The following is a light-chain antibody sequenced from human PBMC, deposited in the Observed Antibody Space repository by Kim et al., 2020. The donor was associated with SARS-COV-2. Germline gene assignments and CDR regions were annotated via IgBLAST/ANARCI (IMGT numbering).Light chain of an antibody. CDR3: QQYSTYWVT. V-gene: IGKV1-5*01. CDR2: DAS. Sequence: DIQMTQSPSTLSASVGDRVTITCRASQSIRNWLAWYQQKPGKAPKLLIYDASGLESGVPSRFSGSGSGTDFTLTISGLQPDDFATYYCQQYSTYWVTFGGGTKVDIK. CDR1: QSIRNW. J-gene: IGKJ4*01.